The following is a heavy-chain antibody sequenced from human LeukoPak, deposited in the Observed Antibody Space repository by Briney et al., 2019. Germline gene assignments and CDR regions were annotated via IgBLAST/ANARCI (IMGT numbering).Heavy chain of an antibody. CDR2: ITNDGSST. Sequence: PGGSLRLSCAASGLTFSSHWMHWVRQAPGKGLVWVSRITNDGSSTTYADSVKGRFTISRDSSKNTLFLQMNTLRAEDTAIYYCAKDRTVGASYWYFDLWGRGTLVTVSS. V-gene: IGHV3-74*01. J-gene: IGHJ2*01. D-gene: IGHD1-26*01. CDR1: GLTFSSHW. CDR3: AKDRTVGASYWYFDL.